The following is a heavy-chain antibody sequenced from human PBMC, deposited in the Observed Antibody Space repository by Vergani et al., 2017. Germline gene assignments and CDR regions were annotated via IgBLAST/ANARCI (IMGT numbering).Heavy chain of an antibody. CDR3: ARESYYYDSSGYYPY. CDR1: GFTFSSYW. J-gene: IGHJ4*02. D-gene: IGHD3-22*01. Sequence: EVQLVESGGGLVQPGGSLRLSCAASGFTFSSYWMSWVRQAPGKGLEWVANIKQDGSEKYYVDSVKGRFTISRDNAKNSLYLQLNSLRAEDTAVYYCARESYYYDSSGYYPYWGQGTLVTVSS. CDR2: IKQDGSEK. V-gene: IGHV3-7*01.